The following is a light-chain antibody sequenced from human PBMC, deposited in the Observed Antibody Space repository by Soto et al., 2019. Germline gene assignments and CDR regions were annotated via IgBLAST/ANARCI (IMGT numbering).Light chain of an antibody. J-gene: IGKJ1*01. Sequence: IVLTQSPGTLSLSPGERATLSSRASLTGNNNYLAWYQHKSGQAPRLLIYGVYTRATGIPDRFTGSGSGTEFTLTITRLEPEDSAVYFCQHYGYSRWTFGQGTKVEIK. CDR2: GVY. CDR3: QHYGYSRWT. CDR1: LTGNNNY. V-gene: IGKV3-20*01.